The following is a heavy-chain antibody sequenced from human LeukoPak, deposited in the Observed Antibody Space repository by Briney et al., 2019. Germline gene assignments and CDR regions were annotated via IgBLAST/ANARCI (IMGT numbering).Heavy chain of an antibody. CDR1: GYSISSGYY. Sequence: KPSETLSLTCAVSGYSISSGYYWGWIRQPPGKGLEWIGSIYHSGSTYYNPSLKSRVTISVDTSKNQFSLKLGSVTAADTAVYYCASGTPWFDPWGQGTLVTVSS. J-gene: IGHJ5*02. CDR3: ASGTPWFDP. D-gene: IGHD1-7*01. V-gene: IGHV4-38-2*01. CDR2: IYHSGST.